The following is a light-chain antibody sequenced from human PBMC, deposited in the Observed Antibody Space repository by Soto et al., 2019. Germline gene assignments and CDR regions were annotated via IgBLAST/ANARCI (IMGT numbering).Light chain of an antibody. Sequence: VRRTVDCSASQSVSSNLAWYQQKPGQAPRLLIYGASTRATGIPARFSGSGSGTESTPPIRSMKAPAYPLSYSQQYTNATPMTIGQGTKVDIK. CDR1: QSVSSN. CDR3: QQYTNATPMT. V-gene: IGKV3-15*01. CDR2: GAS. J-gene: IGKJ1*01.